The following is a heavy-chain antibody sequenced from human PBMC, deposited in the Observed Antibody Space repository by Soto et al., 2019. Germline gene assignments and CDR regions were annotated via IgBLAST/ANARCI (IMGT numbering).Heavy chain of an antibody. Sequence: QLHLVQSGAVVKKPGASVTVSCSASGYPVTAYYMHWVRQAPGRGLEWMGGINPATGAAKYTQAFQGRVNRTRDSPMSNAFMEPSGLTSGGPGGFYVAGGGGVGVAGSAAFDMWGQGTLVTVSS. CDR1: GYPVTAYY. D-gene: IGHD3-3*01. CDR3: AGGGGVGVAGSAAFDM. J-gene: IGHJ3*02. CDR2: INPATGAA. V-gene: IGHV1-2*01.